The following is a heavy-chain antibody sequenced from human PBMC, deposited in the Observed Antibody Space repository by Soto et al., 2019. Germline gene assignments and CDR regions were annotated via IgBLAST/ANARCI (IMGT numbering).Heavy chain of an antibody. D-gene: IGHD3-10*01. J-gene: IGHJ5*02. Sequence: GESLKISCMGSGYSFNTYWIGWVRQMPGKGLEWMGIIYPGDFDTRYSPSFQGHVTMSVDKSINTAYLQMSSLRVEDTAIYFCARGRYYDSPQDLWGRGTQVTVSS. CDR1: GYSFNTYW. CDR3: ARGRYYDSPQDL. CDR2: IYPGDFDT. V-gene: IGHV5-51*01.